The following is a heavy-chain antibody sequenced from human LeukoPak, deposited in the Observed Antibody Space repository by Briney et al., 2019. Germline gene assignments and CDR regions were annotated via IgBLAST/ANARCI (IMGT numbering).Heavy chain of an antibody. V-gene: IGHV1-8*01. Sequence: ASVKVSCKASGYTFTNYDINWVRQAPGQRPEWMGWMNPYTGNTGYAPKFQGRVTMIRDTSISTAYMELTRLTSEDTAVYYCARGGVLRFLEWLSPTYYYYMDVWGKGTTVTVSS. CDR1: GYTFTNYD. CDR3: ARGGVLRFLEWLSPTYYYYMDV. CDR2: MNPYTGNT. J-gene: IGHJ6*03. D-gene: IGHD3-3*01.